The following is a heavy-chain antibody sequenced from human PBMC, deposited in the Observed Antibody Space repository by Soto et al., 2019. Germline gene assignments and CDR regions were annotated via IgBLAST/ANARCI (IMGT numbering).Heavy chain of an antibody. V-gene: IGHV3-48*03. CDR3: AREGLGYYGMDV. D-gene: IGHD6-19*01. Sequence: LRLSCAASGFTFSSYEMNWVRQAPGKGLEWVSYISSSGGTIYYADSVKGRFTISRDNAKNSLYLQMNSLRAEDTAVYYCAREGLGYYGMDVWGQGTTVTVSS. CDR1: GFTFSSYE. J-gene: IGHJ6*02. CDR2: ISSSGGTI.